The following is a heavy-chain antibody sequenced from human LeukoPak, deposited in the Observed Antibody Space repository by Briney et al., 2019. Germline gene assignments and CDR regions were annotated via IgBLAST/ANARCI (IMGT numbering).Heavy chain of an antibody. CDR1: GESFSGYY. Sequence: SETLSLTCAVYGESFSGYYWSWIRQPPGKGLEWIGEISHSGSTNYNPSLKSRVTISVDTSKNQFSLRLSSVTAADTAVYYCAGSAYGLAGWFDPWGQGTLVTVSS. D-gene: IGHD1-26*01. CDR2: ISHSGST. J-gene: IGHJ5*02. V-gene: IGHV4-34*01. CDR3: AGSAYGLAGWFDP.